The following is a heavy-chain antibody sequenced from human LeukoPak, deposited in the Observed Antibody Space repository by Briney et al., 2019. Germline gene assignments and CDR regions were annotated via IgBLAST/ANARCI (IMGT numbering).Heavy chain of an antibody. CDR2: IWYDGSNK. Sequence: GRSLRLSCAASGFTFSSYGMHWVRQAPGKGLEWVAVIWYDGSNKYYADSVKGRFTISRDNSKNTLYLQMNSLRPEDTALYYCAKGTGSGWLKDIDYWGQGTLVTVSS. J-gene: IGHJ4*02. CDR3: AKGTGSGWLKDIDY. CDR1: GFTFSSYG. V-gene: IGHV3-33*06. D-gene: IGHD6-19*01.